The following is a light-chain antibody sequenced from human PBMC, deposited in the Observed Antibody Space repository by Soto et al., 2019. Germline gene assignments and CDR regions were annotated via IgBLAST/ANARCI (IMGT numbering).Light chain of an antibody. J-gene: IGKJ4*01. V-gene: IGKV1-9*01. CDR1: LGISSY. CDR2: DAS. Sequence: IQFTQSPSSLSASVGDRVTLTCRSSLGISSYLAWYQQKPGKAPKVLIYDASTLQSGVPSRFSGGGSGTDFTLTISSLQPEDFATYYCQQLNSYPLTLGGGTKVDIK. CDR3: QQLNSYPLT.